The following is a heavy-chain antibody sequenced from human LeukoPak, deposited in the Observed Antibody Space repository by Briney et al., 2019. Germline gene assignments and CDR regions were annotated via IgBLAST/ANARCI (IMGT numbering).Heavy chain of an antibody. D-gene: IGHD6-19*01. Sequence: PGRSLRLSCAASRFTFSTYAMHWVRQAPGKGLEWVAVISYDGSNKYYADSGKGRFAISRDNSRNTLYLQVNSLRADDTAVYYCAREGTQWLVRWSFDYWGQGTLVTVSS. V-gene: IGHV3-30*09. J-gene: IGHJ4*02. CDR3: AREGTQWLVRWSFDY. CDR2: ISYDGSNK. CDR1: RFTFSTYA.